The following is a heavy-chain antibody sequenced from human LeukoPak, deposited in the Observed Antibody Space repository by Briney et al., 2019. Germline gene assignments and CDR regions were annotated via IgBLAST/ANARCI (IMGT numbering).Heavy chain of an antibody. CDR2: INHSRST. Sequence: SETLSLTCAVYGGSFSGYYWSWIRQPPGKGLEWIGEINHSRSTNYNPSLKSRVTISVDTSKNRFSLKLSSVTAADTAVYYCARVSEQQLVGARFDYWGQGTLVTVSS. CDR1: GGSFSGYY. V-gene: IGHV4-34*01. CDR3: ARVSEQQLVGARFDY. J-gene: IGHJ4*02. D-gene: IGHD6-13*01.